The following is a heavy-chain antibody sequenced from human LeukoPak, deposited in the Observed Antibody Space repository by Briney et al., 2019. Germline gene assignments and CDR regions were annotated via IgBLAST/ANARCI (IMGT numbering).Heavy chain of an antibody. J-gene: IGHJ4*02. CDR1: GGSISSYY. D-gene: IGHD6-13*01. CDR2: IYYSGST. CDR3: ARSSSWYGSFDY. V-gene: IGHV4-59*08. Sequence: SETLSLTCTVSGGSISSYYWSWIRQPPGKGLEWIGYIYYSGSTNYNPSLKSRVTISVDTSKNQFSLKLSSVTAADTAVYYCARSSSWYGSFDYWGQGTLVTVSS.